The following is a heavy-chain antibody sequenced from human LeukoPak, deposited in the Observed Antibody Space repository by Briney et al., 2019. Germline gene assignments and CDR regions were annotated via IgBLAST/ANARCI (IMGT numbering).Heavy chain of an antibody. J-gene: IGHJ6*02. CDR2: ITPSGST. CDR1: GGSFSGYY. V-gene: IGHV4-34*01. CDR3: ARGIAVPGATYPAFYGMDV. D-gene: IGHD6-19*01. Sequence: PSETRSLTWGVAGGSFSGYYWSWVRQAPGKWLEWIGEITPSGSTNYNPSLKSRVTISEDTSKKQFSLRLTSLTAADTAVYYCARGIAVPGATYPAFYGMDVWGQGTTVTVSS.